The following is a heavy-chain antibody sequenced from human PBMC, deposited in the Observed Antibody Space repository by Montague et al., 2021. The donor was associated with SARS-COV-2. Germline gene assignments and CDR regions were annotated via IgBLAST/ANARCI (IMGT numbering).Heavy chain of an antibody. Sequence: SETLSLTCEVSGGSIRSYYWSWIRQSPGKGLEWIGYVHYTGSTKCNPSLKTRVTLSLDTPKNHFSLRLNSVAAADTAVYYCARAQNTCFIANCVNYFEVWGLGALVTVSS. V-gene: IGHV4-59*01. D-gene: IGHD1-1*01. CDR1: GGSIRSYY. CDR3: ARAQNTCFIANCVNYFEV. CDR2: VHYTGST. J-gene: IGHJ4*02.